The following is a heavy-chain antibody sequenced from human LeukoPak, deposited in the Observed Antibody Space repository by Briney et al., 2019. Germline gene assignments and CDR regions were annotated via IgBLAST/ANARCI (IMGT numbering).Heavy chain of an antibody. J-gene: IGHJ4*02. Sequence: SETLSLTCAVYGESFSGYYWSWIRQPPGKGLEWIGEINHSGTSNYNPSLKSRVTISVDTSKNQFSLKLSSVTAADTAVYYCARRKLGYFDYWGQGTLVTVSS. D-gene: IGHD7-27*01. CDR3: ARRKLGYFDY. V-gene: IGHV4-34*01. CDR1: GESFSGYY. CDR2: INHSGTS.